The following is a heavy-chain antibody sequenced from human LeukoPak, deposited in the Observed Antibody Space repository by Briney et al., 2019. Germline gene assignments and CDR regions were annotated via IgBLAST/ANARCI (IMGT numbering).Heavy chain of an antibody. Sequence: PGGPLRLSCAVSGNYWMHWVRQAPGKGLEWVAVISYDGSNKYYADSVKGRFTISRDNSKNTLYLQMNSLRAEDTAVYYCARDVESSGWSRFDYWGQGTLVTVSS. J-gene: IGHJ4*02. CDR3: ARDVESSGWSRFDY. D-gene: IGHD6-19*01. V-gene: IGHV3-30-3*01. CDR1: GNYW. CDR2: ISYDGSNK.